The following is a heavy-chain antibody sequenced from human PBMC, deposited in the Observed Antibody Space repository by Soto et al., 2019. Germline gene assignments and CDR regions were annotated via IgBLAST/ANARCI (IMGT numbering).Heavy chain of an antibody. D-gene: IGHD5-12*01. Sequence: PSETLSLTCTVSGGSISSYYWSWIRQPPGKGLEWIGYIYYSGSTNYNPSLKSRVTISVDTSKNQFSLKLSSVTAADTAVYYCARDYDGDDAFDIWGQGTMVTVS. CDR3: ARDYDGDDAFDI. V-gene: IGHV4-59*01. CDR1: GGSISSYY. CDR2: IYYSGST. J-gene: IGHJ3*02.